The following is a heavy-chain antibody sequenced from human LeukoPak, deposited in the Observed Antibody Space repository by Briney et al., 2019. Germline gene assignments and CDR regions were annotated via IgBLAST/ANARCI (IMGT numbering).Heavy chain of an antibody. J-gene: IGHJ4*02. V-gene: IGHV3-20*04. CDR2: INWNGGST. CDR3: ASHSSSWYGFDH. D-gene: IGHD6-13*01. CDR1: GFTFDDYG. Sequence: GGSLRLSCAASGFTFDDYGMSWVRQAPGEGLEWVSGINWNGGSTGYADSVKGRFTISRDNAKNSLYLQMNSLRAEDTALYYCASHSSSWYGFDHWGQGTLVTVSS.